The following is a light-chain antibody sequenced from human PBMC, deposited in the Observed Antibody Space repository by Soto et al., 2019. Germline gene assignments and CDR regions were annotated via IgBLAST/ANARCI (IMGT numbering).Light chain of an antibody. Sequence: EIVLTQSPATLSLSPGERATLSCGASQNVSNSYLAWYQQKPGQAPRLLIYGASTRATGIPARFGGSGSGTEFTLTISSLQSEDFAVYYCQQYNNWPPLTFGGGTKVEIK. V-gene: IGKV3-15*01. CDR2: GAS. CDR1: QNVSNSY. J-gene: IGKJ4*01. CDR3: QQYNNWPPLT.